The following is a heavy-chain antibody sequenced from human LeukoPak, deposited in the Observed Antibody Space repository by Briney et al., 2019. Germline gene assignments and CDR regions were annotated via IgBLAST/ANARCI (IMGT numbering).Heavy chain of an antibody. J-gene: IGHJ6*03. Sequence: GASVKVSCKASGGTFSSYAISWVRQAPGQGLEWMGGIIPIFGTANYAQKFQGRVTITTDESTSTAYMERSSLRSEDTAVYYCARNLIASHYYMDVWGKGTTVTVSS. CDR1: GGTFSSYA. D-gene: IGHD5/OR15-5a*01. CDR2: IIPIFGTA. CDR3: ARNLIASHYYMDV. V-gene: IGHV1-69*05.